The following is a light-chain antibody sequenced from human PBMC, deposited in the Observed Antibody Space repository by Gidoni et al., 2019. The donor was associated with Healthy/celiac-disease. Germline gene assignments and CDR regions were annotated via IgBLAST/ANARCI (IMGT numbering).Light chain of an antibody. J-gene: IGKJ4*01. CDR3: QQRSNWPLT. Sequence: EIVWTQSPATLSVSPGERATLSCRASQCVSSYLAWYQQKPGQAPRLLIYDASNRATGIPARFSGSGSGTDFTLTISSLEPEDFAVYYCQQRSNWPLTFGGGTKVEIK. CDR1: QCVSSY. CDR2: DAS. V-gene: IGKV3-11*01.